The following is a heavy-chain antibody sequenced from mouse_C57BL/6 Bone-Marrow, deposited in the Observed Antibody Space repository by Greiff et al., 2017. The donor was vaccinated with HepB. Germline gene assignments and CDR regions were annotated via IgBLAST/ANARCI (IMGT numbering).Heavy chain of an antibody. Sequence: QVQLQQSGAELMKPGASVKLSCKATGYTFTGYWIEWVKQRPGHGLEWIGEILPGSGSTNYNEKFKSKATFTADTSTNTTYMQLISLTTEDSAIYYCARATTVIVSCFDYWGQGTTLTVSS. CDR1: GYTFTGYW. J-gene: IGHJ2*01. CDR2: ILPGSGST. D-gene: IGHD1-1*01. V-gene: IGHV1-9*01. CDR3: ARATTVIVSCFDY.